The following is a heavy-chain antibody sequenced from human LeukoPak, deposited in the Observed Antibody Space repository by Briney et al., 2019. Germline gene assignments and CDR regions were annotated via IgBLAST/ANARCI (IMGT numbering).Heavy chain of an antibody. Sequence: HPGGSLRLSCAASGFTFSSYGMHWVRQAPGKGLEWVSVIYSGGSTYYADSVKGRFTISRDNSKNTLYLQMNSLRAEDTAVYYCARYYYDSSGYYWSYYYYMDVWGKGTTVTISS. CDR2: IYSGGST. V-gene: IGHV3-66*01. D-gene: IGHD3-22*01. CDR3: ARYYYDSSGYYWSYYYYMDV. CDR1: GFTFSSYG. J-gene: IGHJ6*03.